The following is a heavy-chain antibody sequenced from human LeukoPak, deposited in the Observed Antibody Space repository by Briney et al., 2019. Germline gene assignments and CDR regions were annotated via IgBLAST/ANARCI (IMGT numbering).Heavy chain of an antibody. CDR1: GFTFSNYW. V-gene: IGHV3-7*01. D-gene: IGHD5-24*01. CDR2: IKEDGSEK. Sequence: PGGSLRLSCAASGFTFSNYWMTWVRQAPGKGLEWVANIKEDGSEKYYVDSVKGRFTISRDNAKKSVYLQMNSLRAEDTAVYYCARAFEMASIVDWFDPWGQGTLVTVSS. CDR3: ARAFEMASIVDWFDP. J-gene: IGHJ5*02.